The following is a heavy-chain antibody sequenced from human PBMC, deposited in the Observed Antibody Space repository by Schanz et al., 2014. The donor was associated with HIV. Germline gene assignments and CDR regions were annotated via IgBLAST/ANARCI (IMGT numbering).Heavy chain of an antibody. J-gene: IGHJ6*02. Sequence: QVQLQESGPGLVKPSETLSLTCTVSGGSIISGDYYWTWIRQHPGKGLEWIGYIYYSGNTHYNPSLRGRLTISLDTSKTRFSLRLNSVTAADTAVYYCARENHQPTGTHEVGKPQYRSGLDVWGQGTTVTVSS. V-gene: IGHV4-31*03. CDR1: GGSIISGDYY. CDR2: IYYSGNT. CDR3: ARENHQPTGTHEVGKPQYRSGLDV. D-gene: IGHD1-1*01.